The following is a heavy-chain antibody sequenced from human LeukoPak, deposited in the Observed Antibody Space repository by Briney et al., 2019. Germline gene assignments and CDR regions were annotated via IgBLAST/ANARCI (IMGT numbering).Heavy chain of an antibody. CDR2: ISYDGSNK. J-gene: IGHJ4*02. V-gene: IGHV3-30*04. Sequence: GGSLRLSCAASGFTFSTHAMHRFRQAPGKGLEWVAVISYDGSNKFYADSVKGRFTLSRDDSKNTLDLQMNSLRADDTAVYYCARPNGGRLLFDFWGQGTLVTVSS. D-gene: IGHD4/OR15-4a*01. CDR1: GFTFSTHA. CDR3: ARPNGGRLLFDF.